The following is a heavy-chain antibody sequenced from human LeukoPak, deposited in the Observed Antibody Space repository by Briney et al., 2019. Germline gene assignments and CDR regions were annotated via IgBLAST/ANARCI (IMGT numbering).Heavy chain of an antibody. CDR1: GFIFDDFG. V-gene: IGHV3-20*04. CDR3: ARDGGYCSRTDCNTLDY. D-gene: IGHD2-2*02. Sequence: GSLRLSCAASGFIFDDFGMTWVRQAPGKGLEWISGINWNSGSTGYADSVKGRFTISRENAKRSLYLQMNSLRAEDTALYYCARDGGYCSRTDCNTLDYWGQGTLVTVSS. J-gene: IGHJ4*02. CDR2: INWNSGST.